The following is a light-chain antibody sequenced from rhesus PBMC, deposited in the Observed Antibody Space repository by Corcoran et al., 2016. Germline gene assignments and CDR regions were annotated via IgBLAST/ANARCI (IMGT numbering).Light chain of an antibody. CDR1: ENVNYY. Sequence: DIQMTQSPSSLSASVGDRVTITCRASENVNYYLNWYQQKPGKAPKLLIYKASTLQSGVPSRFSGSGSGTDYTFTISSLQPEDVATYYCQHGYGTPLTFGGGTKVEIK. CDR2: KAS. J-gene: IGKJ4*01. CDR3: QHGYGTPLT. V-gene: IGKV1-74*01.